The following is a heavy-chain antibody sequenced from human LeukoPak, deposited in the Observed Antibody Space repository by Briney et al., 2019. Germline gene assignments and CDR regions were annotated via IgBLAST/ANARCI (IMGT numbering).Heavy chain of an antibody. V-gene: IGHV4-34*01. CDR3: ARGGYYYGSGSYYHDYYYGMDV. Sequence: SETLSLTCTVSGGSISSYYWSWIRQPPGKGLEWIGEINHSGSTNYNPSLKSRVTISVDTSKNQFSLKLSSVTAADTAVYYCARGGYYYGSGSYYHDYYYGMDVWGQGTTVTVSS. CDR2: INHSGST. D-gene: IGHD3-10*01. CDR1: GGSISSYY. J-gene: IGHJ6*02.